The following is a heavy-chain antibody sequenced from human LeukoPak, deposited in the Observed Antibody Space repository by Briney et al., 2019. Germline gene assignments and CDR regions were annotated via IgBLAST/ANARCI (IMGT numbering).Heavy chain of an antibody. CDR3: ARDVRMNWFDP. V-gene: IGHV4-59*01. D-gene: IGHD2-8*01. Sequence: SETLSLTCTVSGGSISSYYWSWIRQSPGKGLEWIGYICYSGSTNYNPSLKSRVTISVDTSKNQFSLKLSSVTAADTAVYYCARDVRMNWFDPWGQGTLVTVSS. J-gene: IGHJ5*02. CDR1: GGSISSYY. CDR2: ICYSGST.